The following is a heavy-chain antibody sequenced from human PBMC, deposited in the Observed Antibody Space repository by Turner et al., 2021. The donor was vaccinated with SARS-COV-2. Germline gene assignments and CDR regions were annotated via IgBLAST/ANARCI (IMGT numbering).Heavy chain of an antibody. V-gene: IGHV4-4*07. J-gene: IGHJ6*02. CDR1: GGPLRCYS. D-gene: IGHD6-13*01. CDR3: ARESWGAAAGQAGGGDYYGMDV. Sequence: QVQLQESGPGLVKPSETLSLPCTVSGGPLRCYSRSWFRQPAGRGVEGVGRRYTRRSTHYTPSLKSRVTMSVDTSNNQFSLKLSSVTAADPAVYYCARESWGAAAGQAGGGDYYGMDVWGQGTTVTVSS. CDR2: RYTRRST.